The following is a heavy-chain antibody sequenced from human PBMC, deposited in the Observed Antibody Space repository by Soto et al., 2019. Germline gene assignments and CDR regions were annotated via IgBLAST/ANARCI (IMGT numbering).Heavy chain of an antibody. J-gene: IGHJ3*02. Sequence: AGGSLRLSXAASGFTFSSYAMHWVRQAPGKGLEWVAVISYDGSNKYYADSVKGRFTISRDNSKNTLYLQMNSLRAEDTAVYYCARASLYSSGWYDAFDIWGQGTMVTVSS. CDR2: ISYDGSNK. D-gene: IGHD6-19*01. CDR1: GFTFSSYA. V-gene: IGHV3-30-3*01. CDR3: ARASLYSSGWYDAFDI.